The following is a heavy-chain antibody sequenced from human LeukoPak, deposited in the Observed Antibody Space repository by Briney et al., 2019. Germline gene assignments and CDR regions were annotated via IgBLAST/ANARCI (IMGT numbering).Heavy chain of an antibody. V-gene: IGHV3-15*05. CDR1: GFTFNTYS. CDR3: TSSGSRWDYFDY. D-gene: IGHD4-23*01. CDR2: IKTKPEGGTT. J-gene: IGHJ4*02. Sequence: GGSLRLSCAASGFTFNTYSMSWVRQAPGKGLEWVARIKTKPEGGTTDYAAPVKGRFTISRDDSKNTLYLQMNSLKTEDTAVYYCTSSGSRWDYFDYWGQGTLATVSS.